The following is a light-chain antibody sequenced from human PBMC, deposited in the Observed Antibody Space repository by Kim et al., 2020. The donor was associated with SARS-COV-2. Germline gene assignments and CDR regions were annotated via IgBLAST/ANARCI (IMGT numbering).Light chain of an antibody. CDR2: AAS. V-gene: IGKV1-8*01. Sequence: AIRMTQSPSSFSESTGDRVTITCRASQGISSYLAWYQQKPGKAPKLLIYAASTLQSGVPSRFSGSGSGTDFTLTISCLQSEDFATYYCQQYYSYPRTFGQGTKLEI. CDR3: QQYYSYPRT. CDR1: QGISSY. J-gene: IGKJ2*02.